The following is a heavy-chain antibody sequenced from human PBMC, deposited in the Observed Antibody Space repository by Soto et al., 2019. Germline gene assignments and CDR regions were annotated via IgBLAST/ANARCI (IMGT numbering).Heavy chain of an antibody. CDR1: GYTFTNFG. V-gene: IGHV1-18*01. D-gene: IGHD4-17*01. J-gene: IGHJ4*02. CDR3: ARGGTTVDY. Sequence: QVQLVQSGAEVKKPGASVKVSCKTSGYTFTNFGLSWVRQAPGQGLEWMGWISAYNGNTNYAQNFQGRVTMTTDTATSTAYMGLRILISDDTAVYYCARGGTTVDYWGQGTLVNVSS. CDR2: ISAYNGNT.